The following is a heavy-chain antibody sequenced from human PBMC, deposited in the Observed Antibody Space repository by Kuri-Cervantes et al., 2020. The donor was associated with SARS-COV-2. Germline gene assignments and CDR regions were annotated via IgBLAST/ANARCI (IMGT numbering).Heavy chain of an antibody. Sequence: SAPKLVYPTHTFTLSCTFSGFSLSTRGVGLGWIRRPPGKALEWLSRIYWDYGKRYSPSLKSSLTITKITSKNQVVPTMTNMDAVDTATYYCAHRITGFDDWGQGTLVTVSS. CDR3: AHRITGFDD. J-gene: IGHJ4*02. CDR2: IYWDYGK. V-gene: IGHV2-5*02. D-gene: IGHD1-20*01. CDR1: GFSLSTRGVG.